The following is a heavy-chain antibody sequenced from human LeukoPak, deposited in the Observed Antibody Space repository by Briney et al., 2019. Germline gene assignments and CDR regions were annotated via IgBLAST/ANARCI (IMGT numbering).Heavy chain of an antibody. CDR3: ARVCLYCSSTGPLGGYYMDV. Sequence: PSETLSLTCAVSGYSISSGYYWGWIRQPPGKGLEWIGSIYHSGSTYYNPSLKSRVTISVDTSKNQFSLKLSSVTAADTAVYYCARVCLYCSSTGPLGGYYMDVWGRGTTVTVSS. CDR1: GYSISSGYY. D-gene: IGHD2-2*01. V-gene: IGHV4-38-2*01. J-gene: IGHJ6*03. CDR2: IYHSGST.